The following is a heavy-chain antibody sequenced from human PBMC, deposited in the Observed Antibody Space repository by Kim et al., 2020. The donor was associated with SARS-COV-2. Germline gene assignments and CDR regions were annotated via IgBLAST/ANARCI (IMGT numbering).Heavy chain of an antibody. J-gene: IGHJ6*02. CDR3: ARCFMITFGGVIANYYGMDV. D-gene: IGHD3-16*02. CDR1: GYTFTSYG. Sequence: ASVKVSCKASGYTFTSYGISWVRQAPGQGLEWMGWISAYNGNTNYAQKLQGRVTMTTDTSTSTAYMELRSLRSDDTAVYYCARCFMITFGGVIANYYGMDVWGQGTTVTVSS. V-gene: IGHV1-18*01. CDR2: ISAYNGNT.